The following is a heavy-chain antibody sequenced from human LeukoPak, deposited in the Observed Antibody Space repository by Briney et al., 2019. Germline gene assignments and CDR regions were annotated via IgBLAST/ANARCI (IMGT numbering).Heavy chain of an antibody. J-gene: IGHJ4*02. V-gene: IGHV4-30-4*08. CDR3: AREDDSSGYFDY. CDR2: IYYSGST. D-gene: IGHD3-22*01. Sequence: SQTLSLTCTVSGGSISSGDYYWSWIRQPPGKGLEWIGYIYYSGSTYYNPSLKSRVTISVDTSKNQFSLKLSSMTAADTAVYYCAREDDSSGYFDYWGQGTLVTVSS. CDR1: GGSISSGDYY.